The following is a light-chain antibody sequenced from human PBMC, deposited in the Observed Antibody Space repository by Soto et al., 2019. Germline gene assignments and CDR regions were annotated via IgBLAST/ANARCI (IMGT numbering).Light chain of an antibody. CDR3: SSYAGINNLV. CDR2: LNSDGSH. V-gene: IGLV4-69*01. CDR1: SGYSSFA. J-gene: IGLJ2*01. Sequence: QPVLTQSPSASASLGASVKLTCTLSSGYSSFAIAWHQQQPQKGPRYLMKLNSDGSHNRGDGIPDRFSGSKSGNTASLTVSGLQAEDEAYYFCSSYAGINNLVFGGGTKLTVL.